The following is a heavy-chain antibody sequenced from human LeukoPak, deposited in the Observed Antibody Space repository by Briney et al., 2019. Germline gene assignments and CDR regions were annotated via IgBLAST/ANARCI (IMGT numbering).Heavy chain of an antibody. CDR3: ASKRHVSASGGFAI. CDR2: IYHSAST. J-gene: IGHJ3*02. V-gene: IGHV4-4*02. Sequence: AETLSLSCAVSGNSISSSNWWGWDRQPPGKGLQWIGEIYHSASTNYNPSLKSRATTAVDNTKNQYSLKLTPVTAADTALYYCASKRHVSASGGFAIGGQGTMVSVYS. D-gene: IGHD3-10*01. CDR1: GNSISSSNW.